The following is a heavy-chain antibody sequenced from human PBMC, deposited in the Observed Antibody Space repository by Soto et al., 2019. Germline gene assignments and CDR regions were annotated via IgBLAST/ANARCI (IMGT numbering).Heavy chain of an antibody. V-gene: IGHV3-23*01. CDR2: ISGSGGST. D-gene: IGHD4-17*01. J-gene: IGHJ1*01. CDR1: GFTFSSYA. Sequence: EVQLLESGGGLVQPGGSLRLSCAASGFTFSSYAMSWVRQAPGKGLEWVSAISGSGGSTYYADSVKGRFTISRDNSKNTLYLQMNSLRAEETAVYYCEKYYGDYYAQLPEEEFVQHWGQGTLVTVSS. CDR3: EKYYGDYYAQLPEEEFVQH.